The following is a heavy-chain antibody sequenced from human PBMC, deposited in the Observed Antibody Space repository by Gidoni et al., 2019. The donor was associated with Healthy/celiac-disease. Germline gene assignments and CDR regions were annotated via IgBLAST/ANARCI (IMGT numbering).Heavy chain of an antibody. CDR1: GGSISRGRYY. V-gene: IGHV4-31*03. D-gene: IGHD3-3*01. J-gene: IGHJ5*02. CDR3: ARAWGWIGPGGNWFDP. CDR2: IDDSGST. Sequence: QVQLQESGPGLVKPSQTLSLTCSVSGGSISRGRYYWSWIRQPPGKGLEWIGNIDDSGSTYYNPAIRSRVTISVNTSRKQYFLKLTVVTAAETAEYYCARAWGWIGPGGNWFDPWGQGTLVTVSS.